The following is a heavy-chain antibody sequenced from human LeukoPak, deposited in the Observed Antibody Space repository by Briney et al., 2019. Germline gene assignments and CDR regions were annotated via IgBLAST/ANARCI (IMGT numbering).Heavy chain of an antibody. Sequence: SETLSLTCTVSGGSISSGSYYWSWIRQPAGKGLEWIGRIYTSGSTNYNPSLKSRVTISVDKSKNQFSLKLSSVTAADTAVYYCARDLFYDFWSGYYTDNWFDPWGQGTLVTVSS. CDR1: GGSISSGSYY. CDR2: IYTSGST. CDR3: ARDLFYDFWSGYYTDNWFDP. D-gene: IGHD3-3*01. J-gene: IGHJ5*02. V-gene: IGHV4-61*02.